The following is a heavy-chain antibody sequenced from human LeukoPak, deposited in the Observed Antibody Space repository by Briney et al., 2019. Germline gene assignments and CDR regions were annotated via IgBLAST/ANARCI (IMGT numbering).Heavy chain of an antibody. CDR2: IQFDGTTE. J-gene: IGHJ6*02. CDR1: GFTLIDYN. Sequence: GGSLRLSCGASGFTLIDYNMHWVRQAPGKGLEYVAFIQFDGTTEYYTDSVKGRFTMSRDKSKNTLYLQMNSLRGGDTAVYYCARYSPYYYYGMDVWGQGTTVTVSS. D-gene: IGHD2-15*01. V-gene: IGHV3-30*02. CDR3: ARYSPYYYYGMDV.